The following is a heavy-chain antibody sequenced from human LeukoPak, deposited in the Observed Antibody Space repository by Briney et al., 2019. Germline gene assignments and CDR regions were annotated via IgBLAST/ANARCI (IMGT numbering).Heavy chain of an antibody. J-gene: IGHJ3*02. CDR3: ARYFDSSGRTPGGLDI. Sequence: GGSLRLSCAASGFTFSSYAMSWVRQAPGKGLEWVSVLYSGGTTYYADSVKGRFTISRDTSKNTLYLQMNSLRVEDTAVYYCARYFDSSGRTPGGLDIWGQGTMVTVSS. D-gene: IGHD3-22*01. CDR2: LYSGGTT. V-gene: IGHV3-23*03. CDR1: GFTFSSYA.